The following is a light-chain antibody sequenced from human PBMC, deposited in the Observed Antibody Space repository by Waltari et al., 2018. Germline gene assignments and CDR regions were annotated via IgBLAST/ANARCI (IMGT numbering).Light chain of an antibody. V-gene: IGLV2-23*02. Sequence: QAALTQPASVSGSPGQSITISCPGSNSDVGNYNLVSWYQKHPGKAPKLIIYEVTNRPSGISDRFSGFKTGNTASLTISGLQAEDEADYYCCSYAGSWIWVFGGGTELTVL. CDR2: EVT. CDR3: CSYAGSWIWV. J-gene: IGLJ3*02. CDR1: NSDVGNYNL.